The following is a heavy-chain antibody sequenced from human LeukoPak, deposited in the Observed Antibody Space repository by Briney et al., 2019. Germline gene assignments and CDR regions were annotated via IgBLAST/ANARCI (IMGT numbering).Heavy chain of an antibody. CDR2: IKSDGSEK. D-gene: IGHD3-3*01. V-gene: IGHV3-7*01. CDR1: GFTFCTYW. Sequence: PGGSLRLSCAAPGFTFCTYWMSWVRQAPGKGLEWVANIKSDGSEKYYADSVKGRFTISRDNVKKSLYMQMISLRAEDTAVYYCARSPTYYDFWSCYKFIDYWGQGTLVTVSS. J-gene: IGHJ4*02. CDR3: ARSPTYYDFWSCYKFIDY.